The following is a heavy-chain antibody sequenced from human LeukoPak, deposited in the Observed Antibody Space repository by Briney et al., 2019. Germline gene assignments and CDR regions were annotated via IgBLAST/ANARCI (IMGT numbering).Heavy chain of an antibody. CDR3: ARRGARYAVAVAALDI. CDR1: GGSFSGYY. D-gene: IGHD6-19*01. CDR2: INHSGST. V-gene: IGHV4-34*01. Sequence: SETLSLTCAVYGGSFSGYYWSWIRQPPGKGLEWIGEINHSGSTNYNPSLKSRVTISVDTSKNQFSLKLSSVTAADTAVYYCARRGARYAVAVAALDIWGQGTMVTVSS. J-gene: IGHJ3*02.